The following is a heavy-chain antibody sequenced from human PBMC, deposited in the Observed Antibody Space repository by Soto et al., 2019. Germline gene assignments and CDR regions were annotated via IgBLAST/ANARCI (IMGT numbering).Heavy chain of an antibody. CDR2: IIPIFGTA. J-gene: IGHJ3*02. D-gene: IGHD3-9*01. V-gene: IGHV1-69*13. Sequence: SVEVSCKASGGTFSSYAISWVRQAPGQGLEWMGGIIPIFGTANYAQKFQGRVTITADESTSTAYMELSSLRSEDTAVYYCARDLGYYDILTGYLGTPDAFDIWGQGTMVTVSS. CDR3: ARDLGYYDILTGYLGTPDAFDI. CDR1: GGTFSSYA.